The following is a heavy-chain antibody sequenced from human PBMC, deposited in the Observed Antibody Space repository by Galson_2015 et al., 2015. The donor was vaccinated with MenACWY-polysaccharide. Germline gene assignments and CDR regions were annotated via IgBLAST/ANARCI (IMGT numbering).Heavy chain of an antibody. V-gene: IGHV3-30-3*01. CDR1: GFTFSSYA. J-gene: IGHJ6*02. CDR2: ISYDGSNK. CDR3: ARSYCSRTSCNGMDV. D-gene: IGHD2-2*01. Sequence: SLRLSCAASGFTFSSYAIHWVRQAPGKGLEWVAVISYDGSNKYYAGSVKGRFTISRDNSKNTLYLQMNSLRAEDTAIYYCARSYCSRTSCNGMDVWGQGTTVTVSS.